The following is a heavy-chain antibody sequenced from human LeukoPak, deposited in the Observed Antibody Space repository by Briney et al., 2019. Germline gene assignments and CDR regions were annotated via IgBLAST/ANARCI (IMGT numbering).Heavy chain of an antibody. V-gene: IGHV1-18*01. CDR3: ARVCHWDIDNTRGDPVDY. CDR2: ISAYNGNT. Sequence: ASVKVSCKSSGYTFTNYGITWVRQAPGQGLEWMGWISAYNGNTNYAQKLQGRVTMTTDTSTSTAYMEVRSLRSDDTAMYYCARVCHWDIDNTRGDPVDYWGQGTLVTASA. J-gene: IGHJ4*02. CDR1: GYTFTNYG. D-gene: IGHD2-15*01.